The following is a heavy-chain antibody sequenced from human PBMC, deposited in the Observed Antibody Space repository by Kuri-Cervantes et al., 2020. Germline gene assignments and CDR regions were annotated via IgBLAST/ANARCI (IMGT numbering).Heavy chain of an antibody. V-gene: IGHV4-38-2*01. CDR1: GYSISSGSY. CDR3: ARRTRTTGTQCYYFDY. D-gene: IGHD1-7*01. CDR2: IYHSGST. J-gene: IGHJ4*02. Sequence: SQTLSLTCAVSGYSISSGSYWGWIRQPPGKGLEWIGSIYHSGSTYYNPSLKSRVTISADTSKNQFSLKLSSVTAADTAVYYCARRTRTTGTQCYYFDYWGQGTLVTVSS.